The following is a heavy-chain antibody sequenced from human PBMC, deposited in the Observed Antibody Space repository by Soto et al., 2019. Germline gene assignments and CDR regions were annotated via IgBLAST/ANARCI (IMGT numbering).Heavy chain of an antibody. CDR3: ARDNGIAGSFDP. D-gene: IGHD6-13*01. J-gene: IGHJ5*02. Sequence: EVQLVESGGGLVQPGGSLRLSCAASGFTFRSYSMNWVRQAPGKGLEWVSYISISGTAIYYADSVKGRFTLSRDDAKNSLYLQMNSLRDEETSVYYCARDNGIAGSFDPWGQGALVTVSS. CDR1: GFTFRSYS. V-gene: IGHV3-48*02. CDR2: ISISGTAI.